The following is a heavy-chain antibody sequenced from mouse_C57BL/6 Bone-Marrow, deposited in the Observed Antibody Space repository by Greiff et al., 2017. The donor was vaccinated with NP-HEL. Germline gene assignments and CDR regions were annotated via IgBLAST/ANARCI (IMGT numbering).Heavy chain of an antibody. CDR1: GYTFTSYG. J-gene: IGHJ3*01. CDR2: IYIGNGYT. V-gene: IGHV1-58*01. D-gene: IGHD2-3*01. Sequence: VQLQQSGAELVRPGSSVKMSCKTSGYTFTSYGINWVKQRPGQGLEWIGYIYIGNGYTEYNEKFKGKATLTSDTSSSTAYMQLSSLSSKDSAIYFCAKGIYDGSLAWFAYWGQGTLVTVSA. CDR3: AKGIYDGSLAWFAY.